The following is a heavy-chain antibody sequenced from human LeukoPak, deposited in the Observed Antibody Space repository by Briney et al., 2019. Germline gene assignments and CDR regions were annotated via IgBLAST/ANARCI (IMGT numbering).Heavy chain of an antibody. CDR2: IYSGGST. Sequence: GGSLRLSCAASGFTFSSYAMSWVRQAPGKGLEWVSVIYSGGSTYYADSVKGRFTISRDNSKNTLYLQMNSLRAEDTAVYYCARDSPYSDPWGQGTLVTVSS. CDR1: GFTFSSYA. V-gene: IGHV3-66*01. CDR3: ARDSPYSDP. J-gene: IGHJ5*02. D-gene: IGHD2-21*01.